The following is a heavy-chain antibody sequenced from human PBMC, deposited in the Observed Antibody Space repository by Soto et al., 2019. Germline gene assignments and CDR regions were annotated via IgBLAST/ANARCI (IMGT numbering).Heavy chain of an antibody. CDR3: AKRPASIITFDY. J-gene: IGHJ4*02. CDR1: GFTFSNYA. Sequence: SGFTFSNYAMSWVRQAPGKGLEWVSTISGNGGSTYYADSVKGRFTISRDNSKNMLFLQINSLRDDDSAVYYCAKRPASIITFDYWGQGTPVTVSS. V-gene: IGHV3-23*01. D-gene: IGHD2-2*01. CDR2: ISGNGGST.